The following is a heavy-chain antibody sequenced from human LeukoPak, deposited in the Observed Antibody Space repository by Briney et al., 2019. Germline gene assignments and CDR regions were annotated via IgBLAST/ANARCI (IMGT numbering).Heavy chain of an antibody. D-gene: IGHD3-22*01. Sequence: GGSLRLSCAASGFTFSDYYMSWIRQAPGKGLEWVSYISSSGSTIYYADSVKGRFTISRDNAKNSLYLQMNSLRGEDTAVYYCAKGIGYYYDSSGFWDYWGQGTLVTVS. CDR2: ISSSGSTI. J-gene: IGHJ4*02. V-gene: IGHV3-11*01. CDR1: GFTFSDYY. CDR3: AKGIGYYYDSSGFWDY.